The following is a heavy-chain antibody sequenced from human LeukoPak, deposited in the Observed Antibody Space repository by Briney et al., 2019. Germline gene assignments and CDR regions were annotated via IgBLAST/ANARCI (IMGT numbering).Heavy chain of an antibody. V-gene: IGHV1-2*02. CDR3: ASPSNWLDY. Sequence: ASVKVSCKASGGTFSSYAISWVRQAPGQGLEWMGWINPNSGGTNYAQKFQGRVTMTRDTSISTAYMELSRLRSDDTAVYYCASPSNWLDYWGQGTLVTVSS. D-gene: IGHD7-27*01. J-gene: IGHJ4*02. CDR1: GGTFSSYA. CDR2: INPNSGGT.